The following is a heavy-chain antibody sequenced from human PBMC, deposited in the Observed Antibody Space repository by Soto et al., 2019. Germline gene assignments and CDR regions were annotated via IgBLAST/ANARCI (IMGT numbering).Heavy chain of an antibody. CDR2: IIPLFGTA. J-gene: IGHJ3*02. CDR1: GYTFTGYY. Sequence: GASVKVSCKASGYTFTGYYMHWVRQAPGQGLEWIGGIIPLFGTANYAQKFQGRVTITADESTSTAYMELSSLRSEDAAMYYCARDTHYYGSGSFYPPLIWGQGTMVTVSS. D-gene: IGHD3-10*01. CDR3: ARDTHYYGSGSFYPPLI. V-gene: IGHV1-69*13.